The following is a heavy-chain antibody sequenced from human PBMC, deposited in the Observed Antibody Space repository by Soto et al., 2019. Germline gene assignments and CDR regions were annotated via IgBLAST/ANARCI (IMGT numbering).Heavy chain of an antibody. J-gene: IGHJ6*02. V-gene: IGHV3-13*01. CDR3: ARNRPDYGGNYYYGMDV. CDR1: GFTFSSYD. CDR2: IGTAGGT. D-gene: IGHD4-17*01. Sequence: GGSLRLSCAASGFTFSSYDMHWVRQATGKGLEWVSAIGTAGGTYYPGSVKGRFTISRENAKNSLYLQMNSLRAGDTAVYYCARNRPDYGGNYYYGMDVWGQGTTVTVSS.